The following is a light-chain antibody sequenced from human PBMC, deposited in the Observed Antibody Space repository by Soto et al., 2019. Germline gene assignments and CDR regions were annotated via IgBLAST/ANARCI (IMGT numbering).Light chain of an antibody. J-gene: IGKJ1*01. Sequence: DLQMTQSPSSLSASVGDRVTITCRASQNIDHHLNWYQHKPGSAPRLLMNAASRMQSGVPSRFSGSGTGTEFALIINSLQPEDFATYYCQQSYSTTWTFGQGTRVEVK. CDR2: AAS. CDR1: QNIDHH. V-gene: IGKV1-39*01. CDR3: QQSYSTTWT.